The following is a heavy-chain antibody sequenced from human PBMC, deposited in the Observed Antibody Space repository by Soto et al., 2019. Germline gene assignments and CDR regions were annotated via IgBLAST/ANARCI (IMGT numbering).Heavy chain of an antibody. D-gene: IGHD1-26*01. J-gene: IGHJ5*02. CDR3: AKHSQHGRFS. Sequence: QLQLQESGPRLVKPSETLSLTCSVSDDSISTSNYYWAWVRQPPEMGPEWIGSVDYAGRAYYNPSLKSRVTISADTSENHFSLHLSSMTAADTSMYYCAKHSQHGRFSWGQGTLVTVSS. CDR1: DDSISTSNYY. V-gene: IGHV4-39*01. CDR2: VDYAGRA.